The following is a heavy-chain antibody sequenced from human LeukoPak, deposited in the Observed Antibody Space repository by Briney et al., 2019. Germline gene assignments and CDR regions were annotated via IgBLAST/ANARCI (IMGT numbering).Heavy chain of an antibody. Sequence: GGSLRLSCAASGFTFSSYWMSWVRQAPGKGLEWVANIKQDGSEKYYVDSVRGRFTISRDNAKNSLYLQMNSLRAEDTAVYYCARDLEPDAFDIWGQGTMVTVSS. CDR2: IKQDGSEK. CDR3: ARDLEPDAFDI. D-gene: IGHD1-1*01. J-gene: IGHJ3*02. CDR1: GFTFSSYW. V-gene: IGHV3-7*01.